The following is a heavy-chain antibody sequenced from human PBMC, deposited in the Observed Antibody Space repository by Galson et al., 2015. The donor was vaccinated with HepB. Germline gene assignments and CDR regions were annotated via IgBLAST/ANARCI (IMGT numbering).Heavy chain of an antibody. J-gene: IGHJ3*02. CDR1: GFAFSGYA. V-gene: IGHV3-30*02. CDR3: ATVAWEVTSGFDI. CDR2: ISYDETTK. Sequence: LRLSCAASGFAFSGYAMHWVRQAPLKGLEWVAYISYDETTKHYADSVKGRFTISRDNPKDTLYLQLNSLRTEDTAVYYCATVAWEVTSGFDIWGQGTMVTVSS. D-gene: IGHD1-26*01.